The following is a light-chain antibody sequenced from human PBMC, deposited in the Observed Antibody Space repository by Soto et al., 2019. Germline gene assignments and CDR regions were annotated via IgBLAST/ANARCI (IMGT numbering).Light chain of an antibody. CDR3: LFTYGGAGRV. V-gene: IGLV7-46*01. Sequence: QTVVTQEPSLTVSPGGTVTLNCGSSTGTVTSGHYPSWFQQKPGQVPTTLIYDTSHKLSWPPARFSGSLLGGKAALTLAGALPEDEADYYCLFTYGGAGRVVGGGTKLTVL. CDR2: DTS. J-gene: IGLJ2*01. CDR1: TGTVTSGHY.